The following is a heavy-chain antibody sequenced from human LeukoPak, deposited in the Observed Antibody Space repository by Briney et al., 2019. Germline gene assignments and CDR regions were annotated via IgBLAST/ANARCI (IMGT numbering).Heavy chain of an antibody. CDR1: GFTFSSYG. V-gene: IGHV3-30*18. CDR3: AKDLWFGELYGTDV. CDR2: ISYDGSNK. Sequence: PGRSLRLSCAASGFTFSSYGMHWVRQAPGKGLEWVAVISYDGSNKYYADSVKGRFTISRDNSKNTLYLQMNSLRAEDTAVYYCAKDLWFGELYGTDVWGQGTTVTVSS. D-gene: IGHD3-10*01. J-gene: IGHJ6*02.